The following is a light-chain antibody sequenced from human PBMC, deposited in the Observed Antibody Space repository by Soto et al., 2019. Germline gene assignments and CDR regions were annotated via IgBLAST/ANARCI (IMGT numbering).Light chain of an antibody. J-gene: IGLJ1*01. CDR1: SRDVGTYSL. CDR3: CSYAGSSTYV. V-gene: IGLV2-23*02. CDR2: EIF. Sequence: QSVLAHPASVSGSPGQSITISCTGTSRDVGTYSLVSWYQQHPGKAPKLLIYEIFRRPSGVSNRFSGSKSGNTASLTISGLQPEDEADYYCCSYAGSSTYVFGIGTKGTVL.